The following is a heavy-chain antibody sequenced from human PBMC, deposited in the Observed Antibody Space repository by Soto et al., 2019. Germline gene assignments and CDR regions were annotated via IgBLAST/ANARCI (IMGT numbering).Heavy chain of an antibody. J-gene: IGHJ4*02. CDR3: ARARETYYGSGSYYFDY. V-gene: IGHV4-31*03. D-gene: IGHD3-10*01. CDR1: GGSISSSICY. CDR2: IYYSGST. Sequence: SETLSLTCTVSGGSISSSICYWSWIRQHPGKGLEWIGYIYYSGSTYYNPSLKSRVTISVDTSKNQFSLKLSSVTAADTAVYYCARARETYYGSGSYYFDYWGQGTLVTVSS.